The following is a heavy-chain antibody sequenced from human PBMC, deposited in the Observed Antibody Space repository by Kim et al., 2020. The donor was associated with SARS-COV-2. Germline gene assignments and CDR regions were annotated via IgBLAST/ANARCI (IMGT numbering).Heavy chain of an antibody. J-gene: IGHJ4*02. D-gene: IGHD6-13*01. Sequence: ASVKVSCKASGYTFTGYYMHWVRQAPGQGLEWMGWINPNSGGRNYAQKFQGRVTMTRDTSISTAYMELSRLRSDDTAVYYCASSGLAAGLSYYFDYWGQGTLVTVSS. CDR2: INPNSGGR. V-gene: IGHV1-2*02. CDR3: ASSGLAAGLSYYFDY. CDR1: GYTFTGYY.